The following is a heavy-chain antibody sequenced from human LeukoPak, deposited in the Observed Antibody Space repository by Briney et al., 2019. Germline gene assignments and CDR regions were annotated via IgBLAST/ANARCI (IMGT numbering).Heavy chain of an antibody. D-gene: IGHD2-15*01. CDR2: TKQDGSEK. CDR1: GFTFSSRW. CDR3: PRDSDGYDL. V-gene: IGHV3-7*01. J-gene: IGHJ4*02. Sequence: GGSLRLSCAASGFTFSSRWMSWVRQVPGKGLEWVANTKQDGSEKYYVDSVKGRFTISRDNAKNSLYLQMNSLRVDDTAVYYCPRDSDGYDLWGQGTLVTVSS.